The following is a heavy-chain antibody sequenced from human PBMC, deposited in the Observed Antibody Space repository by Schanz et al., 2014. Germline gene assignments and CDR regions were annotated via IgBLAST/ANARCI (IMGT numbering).Heavy chain of an antibody. J-gene: IGHJ4*02. CDR3: ARAHGNNWYGKGLDY. D-gene: IGHD1-1*01. V-gene: IGHV3-66*01. Sequence: EVKLVESGGGAVRPGGSLRLSCAASGFTLSSYWMHWVRQVPGKGLEWVSTIGYLGDTYYPDSVKGRFTVSRDNSKNTLYLQMNSLRADDTAVYFCARAHGNNWYGKGLDYWGQGTQVTVSS. CDR2: IGYLGDT. CDR1: GFTLSSYW.